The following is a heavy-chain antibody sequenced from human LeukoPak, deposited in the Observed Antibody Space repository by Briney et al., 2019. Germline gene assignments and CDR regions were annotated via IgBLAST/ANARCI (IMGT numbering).Heavy chain of an antibody. D-gene: IGHD6-6*01. CDR2: IYSNGIT. J-gene: IGHJ4*02. Sequence: SETLSLTCTVSGGSIFGYYFNWIRQAPGKGLEWIVYIYSNGITSYNPSLRSRGTMSIATSKNQFSLKLSSVTAADTAVYYCARGGSSSSGRYFDYWGQGTLVTVSS. V-gene: IGHV4-4*08. CDR1: GGSIFGYY. CDR3: ARGGSSSSGRYFDY.